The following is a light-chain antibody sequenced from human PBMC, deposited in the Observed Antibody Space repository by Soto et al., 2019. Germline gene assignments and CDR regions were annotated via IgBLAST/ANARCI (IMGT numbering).Light chain of an antibody. CDR2: DVS. CDR3: SSYTSSSTL. Sequence: QSLLTQPASVSVSPGQSITISCTGTSSDVGGYNYVSWYQQHPGKAPKLMIYDVSNRPSGVSNRFSGSKSGNTASLTISGLQAEDEADYYCSSYTSSSTLFGGGTKVTVL. CDR1: SSDVGGYNY. V-gene: IGLV2-14*01. J-gene: IGLJ2*01.